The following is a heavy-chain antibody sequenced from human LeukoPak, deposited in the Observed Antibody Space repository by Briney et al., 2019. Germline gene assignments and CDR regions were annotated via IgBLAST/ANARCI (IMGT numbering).Heavy chain of an antibody. D-gene: IGHD6-13*01. V-gene: IGHV4-34*01. CDR1: GGSFSGYY. CDR2: INHSGST. J-gene: IGHJ4*02. CDR3: ARVVAIAAAGMDYFDY. Sequence: PSETLSLTCAVYGGSFSGYYWSWIRQPPGKGLEWIGEINHSGSTNYNPSLKSRVTISVDTSKNQFSLKLSSVTAADTAVYYCARVVAIAAAGMDYFDYWGQGTLVTVSS.